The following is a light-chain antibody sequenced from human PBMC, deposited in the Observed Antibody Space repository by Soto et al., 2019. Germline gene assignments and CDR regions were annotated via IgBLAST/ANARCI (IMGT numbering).Light chain of an antibody. V-gene: IGKV3-11*01. J-gene: IGKJ4*01. Sequence: DIVLTQYPGTVSVSPGERVSLSCKASQNVDMCLAWYQQKPGQAPRLLMYEASRRATGIPTRFNGSGSGTDFTLTLTSGETEDFAVYYCQKRNKWPLTFGAGTMVEI. CDR3: QKRNKWPLT. CDR1: QNVDMC. CDR2: EAS.